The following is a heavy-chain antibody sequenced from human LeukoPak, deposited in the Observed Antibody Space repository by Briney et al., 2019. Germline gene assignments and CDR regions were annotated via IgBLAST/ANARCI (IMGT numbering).Heavy chain of an antibody. D-gene: IGHD6-6*01. Sequence: SETLSLTCTVSGGSISSYYWSWIRQPPGKGLEWIGYIYYSGSTNYNPSLKSRVTISVDTSKNQFSLKLSSVTAVDTAVYYCARKVYGDAFDIWGQGTMVTVSS. CDR1: GGSISSYY. CDR2: IYYSGST. CDR3: ARKVYGDAFDI. J-gene: IGHJ3*02. V-gene: IGHV4-59*01.